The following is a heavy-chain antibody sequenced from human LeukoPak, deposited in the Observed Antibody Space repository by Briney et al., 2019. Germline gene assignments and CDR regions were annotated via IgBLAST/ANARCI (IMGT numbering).Heavy chain of an antibody. Sequence: GGSLRLSCAASGFTFITYTMSWVRQAPGKGLEWVSAIDRSGGGTYYAGSVKGRFTISRDNAKNTLYLQMTSLRAEDTAVYYCAKAISVYSGYVDYWGQGTLVTVSS. CDR1: GFTFITYT. V-gene: IGHV3-23*01. J-gene: IGHJ4*02. D-gene: IGHD5-12*01. CDR3: AKAISVYSGYVDY. CDR2: IDRSGGGT.